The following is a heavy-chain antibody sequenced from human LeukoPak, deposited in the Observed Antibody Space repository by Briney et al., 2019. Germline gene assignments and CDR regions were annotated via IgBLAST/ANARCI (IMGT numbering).Heavy chain of an antibody. CDR1: GLRISDYY. CDR3: AREYRYFDL. CDR2: ITSSSNYK. J-gene: IGHJ2*01. V-gene: IGHV3-11*06. Sequence: GGSLRLSCEASGLRISDYYMSWVRQAPGKGLEWVSSITSSSNYKYYADSVKGRFTISRDNAKNSLYLQMNSLRAEDTAVYYCAREYRYFDLWGRGTLVTVSS.